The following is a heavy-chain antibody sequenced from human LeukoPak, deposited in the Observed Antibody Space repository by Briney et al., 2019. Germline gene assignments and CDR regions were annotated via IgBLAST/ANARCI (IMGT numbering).Heavy chain of an antibody. J-gene: IGHJ4*02. D-gene: IGHD3-3*01. V-gene: IGHV3-21*01. CDR3: ARDLGYYDFWSGYYSPHFDY. Sequence: PGGSLRLSCAASGFTFSSYSMTWVRQAPGKGLEWVSSISSSSSYIYYADSVKGRFTISRDNAKNSLYLQMNSLRAEDTAVYYCARDLGYYDFWSGYYSPHFDYWGQGTLVTVSS. CDR2: ISSSSSYI. CDR1: GFTFSSYS.